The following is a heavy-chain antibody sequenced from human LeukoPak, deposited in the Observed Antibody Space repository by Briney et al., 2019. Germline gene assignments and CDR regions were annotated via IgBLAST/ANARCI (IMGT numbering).Heavy chain of an antibody. CDR1: GYNFRSYY. V-gene: IGHV1-46*01. CDR2: INPSGGST. J-gene: IGHJ4*02. CDR3: ARDFRVVPAAMDY. D-gene: IGHD2-2*01. Sequence: GASVKVSCKASGYNFRSYYVHWVRQAPGQGLEWLGVINPSGGSTAYAQNFQGRVTMTRDTSTRTVYMEVSSLRSEDTAVYYCARDFRVVPAAMDYWGQGTLVTVSS.